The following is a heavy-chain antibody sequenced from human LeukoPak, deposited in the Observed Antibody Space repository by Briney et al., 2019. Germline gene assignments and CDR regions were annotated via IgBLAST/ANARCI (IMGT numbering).Heavy chain of an antibody. CDR3: ARVGTIFGAWPGQNHAFDI. V-gene: IGHV1-69*05. CDR1: GGTFSSYA. J-gene: IGHJ3*02. CDR2: IIPMYGTT. D-gene: IGHD3-3*01. Sequence: SVKVSCKASGGTFSSYAFNWVRQAPGQGLEWMGGIIPMYGTTKYAQKFQGRVTITRDTSASTAYMELSSLRSEDTAVYYCARVGTIFGAWPGQNHAFDIWGQGTMVTVSS.